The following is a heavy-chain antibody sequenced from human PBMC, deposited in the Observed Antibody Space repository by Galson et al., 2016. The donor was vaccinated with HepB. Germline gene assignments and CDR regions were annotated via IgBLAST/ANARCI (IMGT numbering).Heavy chain of an antibody. CDR3: ARDRGGWYYFDY. J-gene: IGHJ4*02. D-gene: IGHD6-19*01. CDR2: IKQDGSEK. CDR1: GFSFRGYW. Sequence: SLRLSCAASGFSFRGYWMSWVRQAPGKGLEWVDNIKQDGSEKHYVDSVKGRFTISRDNAASSLYLQMNSLRVEDTAVYYCARDRGGWYYFDYWGQGTLVTVSS. V-gene: IGHV3-7*01.